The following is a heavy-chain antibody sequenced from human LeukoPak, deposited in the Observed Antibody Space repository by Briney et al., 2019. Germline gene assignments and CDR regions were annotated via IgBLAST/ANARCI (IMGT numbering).Heavy chain of an antibody. V-gene: IGHV3-23*01. J-gene: IGHJ4*02. Sequence: GGSLRLSCAASRFTFSSYWMSWVRQAPGKGLEWVSAISGSGGSTYYADSVKGRFTISRDNSKNTLYLQMNSLRAEDTAVYYCAKDPASGGVVVIALDYWGQGTLVAVSS. CDR1: RFTFSSYW. CDR2: ISGSGGST. D-gene: IGHD3-22*01. CDR3: AKDPASGGVVVIALDY.